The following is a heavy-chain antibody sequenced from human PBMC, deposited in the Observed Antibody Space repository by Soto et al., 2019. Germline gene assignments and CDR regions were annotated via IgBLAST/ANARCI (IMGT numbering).Heavy chain of an antibody. CDR2: IYYSGRT. CDR1: GGSISSDYYY. CDR3: AGELSNSPEYFDF. V-gene: IGHV4-30-4*01. Sequence: QVQLQESGPGLVKPSQTLSLTCTVSGGSISSDYYYWSWIRQPPGKGLEWIGYIYYSGRTAYNPSLKSRIIISIDTSNNQFSLSLNSLNAADTAVYYCAGELSNSPEYFDFWGLGTLVTVSS. D-gene: IGHD6-6*01. J-gene: IGHJ4*02.